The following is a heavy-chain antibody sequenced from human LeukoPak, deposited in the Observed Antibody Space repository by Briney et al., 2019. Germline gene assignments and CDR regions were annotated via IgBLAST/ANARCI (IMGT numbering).Heavy chain of an antibody. CDR3: ARITTGTIDY. J-gene: IGHJ4*02. V-gene: IGHV3-53*01. D-gene: IGHD1-1*01. Sequence: GGSLRLSCAASGFTVSSNYMTWVRQAPGKGLEWVAVIYSGGSTYYADSVKGRFTISRDNSKNTLYLQMNSLRAEDTAVYYCARITTGTIDYWGQGTLVTVSS. CDR1: GFTVSSNY. CDR2: IYSGGST.